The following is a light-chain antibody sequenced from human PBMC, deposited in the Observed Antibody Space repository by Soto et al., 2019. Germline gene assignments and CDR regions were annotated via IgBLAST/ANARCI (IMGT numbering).Light chain of an antibody. CDR2: EVS. Sequence: QSVLTQPPSASGSPGQSITISCTGTSSDVGGYNYVSWYQQHPGKAPKLVIYEVSNRPSGVSNRFSGSKSGNRASLTISGLQAEDEADYYCSSYTSSNTGYVFGTGTKVTVL. CDR3: SSYTSSNTGYV. V-gene: IGLV2-14*01. CDR1: SSDVGGYNY. J-gene: IGLJ1*01.